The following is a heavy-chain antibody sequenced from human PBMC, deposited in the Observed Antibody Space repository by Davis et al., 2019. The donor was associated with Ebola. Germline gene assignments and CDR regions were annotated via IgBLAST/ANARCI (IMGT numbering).Heavy chain of an antibody. CDR3: ARSYLTYSCYGWAY. CDR2: ISSSGSTI. J-gene: IGHJ4*02. V-gene: IGHV3-48*04. D-gene: IGHD5-12*01. CDR1: GFPFTTYT. Sequence: GGSLRLSCSASGFPFTTYTLNWVRQAPGKGLEWVSYISSSGSTIYYADSVKGRFTISRDNAKNSLYLQMNSLRAEETAVYYCARSYLTYSCYGWAYWGQGTLVTVSS.